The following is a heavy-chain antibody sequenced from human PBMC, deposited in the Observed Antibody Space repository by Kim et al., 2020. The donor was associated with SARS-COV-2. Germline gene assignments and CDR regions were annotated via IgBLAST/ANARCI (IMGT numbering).Heavy chain of an antibody. CDR1: GFTFSNLW. Sequence: GGSLRLSCAASGFTFSNLWMHWVRRAPGKGPVWVSGIKGDGTIAIYAGSVKGRFTISRDNTKNTVFLQMNNLRVEDTAVYYCLRINNEISDYWGQGNLVT. CDR2: IKGDGTIA. D-gene: IGHD4-17*01. V-gene: IGHV3-74*01. J-gene: IGHJ4*02. CDR3: LRINNEISDY.